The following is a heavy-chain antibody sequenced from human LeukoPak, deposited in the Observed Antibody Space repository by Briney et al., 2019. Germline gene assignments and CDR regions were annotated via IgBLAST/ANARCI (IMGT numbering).Heavy chain of an antibody. Sequence: SETLSLTCTVSGGSISSSSYYWGWIRQPPGKGLEWIGSIYYSGSTYYNPSLRSRVTISVDTSKNQFSLKLSSVTAADTAVYYCARVIRQQLAPGTAFDIWGQGTIVTVSS. CDR2: IYYSGST. V-gene: IGHV4-39*07. CDR3: ARVIRQQLAPGTAFDI. CDR1: GGSISSSSYY. J-gene: IGHJ3*02. D-gene: IGHD6-13*01.